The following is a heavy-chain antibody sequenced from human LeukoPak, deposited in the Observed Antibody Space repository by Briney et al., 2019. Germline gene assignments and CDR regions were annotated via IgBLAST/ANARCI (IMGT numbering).Heavy chain of an antibody. Sequence: SETLSLTCTVSGGSISSYYRSWIRQPPGKGLEWIGYIYYSGSTNYNPSLKSRVTISVDTSKNQFSLKLSFVTAADTAVYYCARYVWGSYPTFEDYWGQGTLVTVSS. CDR3: ARYVWGSYPTFEDY. CDR2: IYYSGST. J-gene: IGHJ4*02. CDR1: GGSISSYY. D-gene: IGHD3-16*02. V-gene: IGHV4-59*01.